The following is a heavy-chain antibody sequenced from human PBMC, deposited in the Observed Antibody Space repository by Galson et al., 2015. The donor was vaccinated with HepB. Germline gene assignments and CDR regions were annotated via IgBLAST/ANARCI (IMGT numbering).Heavy chain of an antibody. V-gene: IGHV3-30-3*01. CDR1: GSTFSSYA. CDR2: ISYDGSNK. Sequence: SLRLSCAASGSTFSSYAMHWVRQAPGKGLEWVAVISYDGSNKYYADSVKGRFTISRDNSKNTLYLQMNSLRAEDTAVYYCAKAHYYGMDVWGQGTTVTVSS. J-gene: IGHJ6*02. CDR3: AKAHYYGMDV.